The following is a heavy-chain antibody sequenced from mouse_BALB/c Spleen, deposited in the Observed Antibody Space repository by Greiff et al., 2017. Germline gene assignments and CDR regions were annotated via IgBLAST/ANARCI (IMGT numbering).Heavy chain of an antibody. J-gene: IGHJ4*01. D-gene: IGHD2-10*02. Sequence: EVQLQQSGAELVRPGALVKLSCKASGFNIKDYYMHWVKQRPEQGLEWIGWIDPENGNTIYDPKFQGKASITADTSSNTAYLKLSSLTSEDTAVYYCARGYGNRYAMDYWGQGTSVTVSS. V-gene: IGHV14-1*02. CDR2: IDPENGNT. CDR1: GFNIKDYY. CDR3: ARGYGNRYAMDY.